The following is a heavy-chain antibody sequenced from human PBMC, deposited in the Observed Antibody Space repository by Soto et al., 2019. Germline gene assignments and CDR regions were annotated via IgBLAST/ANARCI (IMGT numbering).Heavy chain of an antibody. D-gene: IGHD1-26*01. CDR2: IKNKANSYTT. V-gene: IGHV3-72*01. J-gene: IGHJ4*02. CDR1: GFIFSDHY. Sequence: EVQLVESGGGLVQPGGSLRLSCAASGFIFSDHYMDWVRQAPGKGLEWVGRIKNKANSYTTEYAASVKGRFTISRDDSKNSLYLQMNSLKTADTAVYYCTRISLVGATGGRYFDYWGQGTLLTVSS. CDR3: TRISLVGATGGRYFDY.